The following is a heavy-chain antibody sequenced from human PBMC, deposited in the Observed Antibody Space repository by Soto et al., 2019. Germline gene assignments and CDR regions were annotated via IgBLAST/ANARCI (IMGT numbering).Heavy chain of an antibody. CDR3: ARVFYDILTGYPYYFDY. V-gene: IGHV4-30-4*01. D-gene: IGHD3-9*01. Sequence: QVQLQESGPGLVKPSQTLSLTYTVSGGSISSGDYYWSWIRQPPGKGLEWIGYIYYSGSTYYNPSLKSRVTISVDTSKNQFSLKLSSVTAADTAVYYCARVFYDILTGYPYYFDYWGQGTLVTVSS. J-gene: IGHJ4*02. CDR2: IYYSGST. CDR1: GGSISSGDYY.